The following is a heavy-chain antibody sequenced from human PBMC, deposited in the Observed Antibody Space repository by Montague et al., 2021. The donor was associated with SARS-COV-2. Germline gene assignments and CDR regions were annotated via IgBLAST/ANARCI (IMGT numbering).Heavy chain of an antibody. J-gene: IGHJ4*02. D-gene: IGHD3-22*01. CDR2: IYYSGST. CDR1: GGSISSYC. CDR3: ARVGVITTWFYFDY. V-gene: IGHV4-59*01. Sequence: SETLSLTCTVSGGSISSYCWSWIRQPPGKGLEWIGYIYYSGSTNYNPSLKSRVTISVDTSKNQFSLKLSSVTAADTAVYYCARVGVITTWFYFDYWGQGTLVTVSS.